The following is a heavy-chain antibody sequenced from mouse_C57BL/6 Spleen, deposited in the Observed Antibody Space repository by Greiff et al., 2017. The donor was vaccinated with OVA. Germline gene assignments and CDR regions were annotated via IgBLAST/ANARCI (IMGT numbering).Heavy chain of an antibody. CDR1: GYTFTSYW. J-gene: IGHJ2*01. V-gene: IGHV1-53*01. CDR2: INPSNGGT. Sequence: QVHVKQPGTELVKPGASVKLSCKASGYTFTSYWMHWVKQRPGQGLEWIGNINPSNGGTNYNEKFKSKATLTVDKSSSTAYMQLSSLTSEDSAVYYCARYLYDYDGFDYWGQGTTLTVSS. CDR3: ARYLYDYDGFDY. D-gene: IGHD2-4*01.